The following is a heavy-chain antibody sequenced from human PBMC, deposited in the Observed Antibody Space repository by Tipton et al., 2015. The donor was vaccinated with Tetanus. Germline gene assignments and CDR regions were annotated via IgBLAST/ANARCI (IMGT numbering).Heavy chain of an antibody. CDR3: ARRSYCSSSRCFDAFDL. CDR2: IFHSGST. Sequence: TLSLTCTVSGGSMSNNCWSWIRQPPGKGLEWIAYIFHSGSTNYSPSLKSRVSISMDTSKNQISLKLSSVTAADTAVYYCARRSYCSSSRCFDAFDLWGQGTMVTVSS. J-gene: IGHJ3*01. D-gene: IGHD2-2*01. V-gene: IGHV4-59*07. CDR1: GGSMSNNC.